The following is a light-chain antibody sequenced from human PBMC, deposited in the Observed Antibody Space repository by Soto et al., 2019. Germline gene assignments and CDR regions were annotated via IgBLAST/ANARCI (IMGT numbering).Light chain of an antibody. CDR1: QDSSNY. Sequence: DIQMTQSPCSLSASVGDRVTITCQASQDSSNYLNWNQQKPGKAPKLLIYDASNLETGVPSRSSGSGSRTDFTFTISSLQPEDIATYYCQQYDNLPLTFGQGTRLEIK. CDR2: DAS. J-gene: IGKJ5*01. CDR3: QQYDNLPLT. V-gene: IGKV1-33*01.